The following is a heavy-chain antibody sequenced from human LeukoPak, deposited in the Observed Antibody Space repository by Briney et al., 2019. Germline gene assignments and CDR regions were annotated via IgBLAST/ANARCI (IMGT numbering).Heavy chain of an antibody. J-gene: IGHJ4*02. D-gene: IGHD2-2*01. CDR3: AREREYCSSTSCHELDY. V-gene: IGHV3-48*04. CDR1: GFTFSSYS. Sequence: GGSLRLSCAASGFTFSSYSMNWVRQAPGKVLEWVSYISSSSSTIYYADSVKGRFTISRDNAKNSLYLQMNSLRAEDTAVYYCAREREYCSSTSCHELDYWGQGTLVTVSS. CDR2: ISSSSSTI.